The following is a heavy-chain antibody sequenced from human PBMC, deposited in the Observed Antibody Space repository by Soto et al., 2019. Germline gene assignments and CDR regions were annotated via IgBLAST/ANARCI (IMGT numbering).Heavy chain of an antibody. CDR2: IIPIFGTA. CDR1: GGTFSSYA. CDR3: ARQPAYSNYYYYGMDV. Sequence: SVKVSCKASGGTFSSYAISWVRQAPGQGLEWMGGIIPIFGTANYAQKFQGRVTITADESTSTAYMGLSSLRSEDTAVYYCARQPAYSNYYYYGMDVWGQGTTVTVSS. D-gene: IGHD4-4*01. V-gene: IGHV1-69*13. J-gene: IGHJ6*02.